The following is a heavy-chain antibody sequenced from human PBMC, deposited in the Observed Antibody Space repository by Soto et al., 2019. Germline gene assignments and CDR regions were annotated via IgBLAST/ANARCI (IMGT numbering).Heavy chain of an antibody. J-gene: IGHJ4*02. Sequence: VGSLRLSCVASGFTFITSFMGWFRQAPGKGLEWVSYISSSGSTIYYADSVKGRFTISRDNAKNSLYLQMNSLRAEDTAVYYCARKSHVDYWGQGTLVTVSS. CDR3: ARKSHVDY. V-gene: IGHV3-48*04. CDR1: GFTFITSF. CDR2: ISSSGSTI.